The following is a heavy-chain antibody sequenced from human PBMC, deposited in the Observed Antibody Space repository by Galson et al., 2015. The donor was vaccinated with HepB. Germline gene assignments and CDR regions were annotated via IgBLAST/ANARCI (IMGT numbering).Heavy chain of an antibody. J-gene: IGHJ4*02. CDR1: GFTFGDYT. D-gene: IGHD3-22*01. CDR2: MRSKAYGGTT. CDR3: TRDPPSYSSGYYGVFDY. V-gene: IGHV3-49*04. Sequence: SLRLSCAASGFTFGDYTLSWVRQAPGKGLEWVAFMRSKAYGGTTEYAASVKGRFTISRDDSKSVAYLQMNSLKTEDTAVYFCTRDPPSYSSGYYGVFDYWGQGTLVTVSS.